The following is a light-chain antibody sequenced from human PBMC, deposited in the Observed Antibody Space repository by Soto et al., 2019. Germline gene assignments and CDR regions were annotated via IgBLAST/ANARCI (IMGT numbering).Light chain of an antibody. V-gene: IGLV6-57*04. Sequence: NFMLTQPHSVSESPGKTLSISCTRSSGSIANNYVQWYQQRPGSAPTTVIYENNQRLSGVPDRFSGSTDGSSNSASLTISGLQTEDEADYYCGTWDSNLSVGLFGGGTKLTVL. CDR1: SGSIANNY. CDR3: GTWDSNLSVGL. CDR2: ENN. J-gene: IGLJ2*01.